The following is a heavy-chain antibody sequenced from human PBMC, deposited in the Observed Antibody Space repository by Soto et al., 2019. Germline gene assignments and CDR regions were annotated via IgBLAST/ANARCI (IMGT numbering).Heavy chain of an antibody. Sequence: PGGSLRLSCAGTGFNFGGYAMSWVRQAPGKGLEWVSTLSGDGSRAYYADSVRGRFTVSRDNSKSTLYLRMNSLSADDTAIYYCAKRGGYAISFYDSWGQGTLVTVSS. J-gene: IGHJ4*02. CDR2: LSGDGSRA. CDR3: AKRGGYAISFYDS. V-gene: IGHV3-23*01. CDR1: GFNFGGYA. D-gene: IGHD3-16*01.